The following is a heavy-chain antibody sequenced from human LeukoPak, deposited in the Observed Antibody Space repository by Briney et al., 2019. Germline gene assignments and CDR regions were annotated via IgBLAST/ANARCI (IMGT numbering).Heavy chain of an antibody. V-gene: IGHV3-21*01. CDR3: ARDYGDYGRGWFDP. D-gene: IGHD4-17*01. CDR2: ISSSSSYI. J-gene: IGHJ5*02. CDR1: GFTFSSYS. Sequence: PGGSLRLSCAASGFTFSSYSMNWVRQAPGKGLEWVSSISSSSSYIYYADSVKGRFAISRDNAKNSLYLQMNSLRAEDTAVYCCARDYGDYGRGWFDPWGQGTLVTVSS.